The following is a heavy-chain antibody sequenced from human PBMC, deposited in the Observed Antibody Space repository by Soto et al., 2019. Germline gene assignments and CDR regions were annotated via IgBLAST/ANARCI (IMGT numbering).Heavy chain of an antibody. CDR2: ISYDGSNK. Sequence: HPGGSLRLSCAASGFTFSSYGMHWVRQAPGKGLEWVAVISYDGSNKYYADSVKGRFTISRDNSKNTLYLQMNSLRAEDTAVYYCAKDLLRGYYDTFIDYWGQGTLVTVSS. CDR1: GFTFSSYG. J-gene: IGHJ4*02. V-gene: IGHV3-30*18. CDR3: AKDLLRGYYDTFIDY. D-gene: IGHD3-22*01.